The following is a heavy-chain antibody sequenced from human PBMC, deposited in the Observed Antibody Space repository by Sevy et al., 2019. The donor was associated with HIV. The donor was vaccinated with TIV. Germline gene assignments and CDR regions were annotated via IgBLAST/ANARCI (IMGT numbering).Heavy chain of an antibody. J-gene: IGHJ5*02. CDR2: IYHSGST. V-gene: IGHV4-38-2*01. Sequence: SETLSLTCAVSGYSISSGYYWGWIRQPPGKGLEWIGGIYHSGSTYYNPSLKSRVTISVDTSKNQFSLKLSSVTAADTAVYYCARTQTLYNWFDPWGQGTLVTVSS. CDR1: GYSISSGYY. CDR3: ARTQTLYNWFDP.